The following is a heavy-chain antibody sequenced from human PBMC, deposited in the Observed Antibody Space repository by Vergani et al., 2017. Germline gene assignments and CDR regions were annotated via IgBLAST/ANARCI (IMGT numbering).Heavy chain of an antibody. CDR3: ARDGYCSSTSCPHQH. D-gene: IGHD2-2*01. J-gene: IGHJ1*01. V-gene: IGHV1-2*02. Sequence: QVQLVQSGAEVKKPGASVKLSCKAFGYTFSGNYLHWVRQAPGQGLEWMGWINPNSGGTKFAQKVQDRVTMTRDTSINTAYMELSRLRSDDTAVYYCARDGYCSSTSCPHQHWGQGTLVTVSS. CDR1: GYTFSGNY. CDR2: INPNSGGT.